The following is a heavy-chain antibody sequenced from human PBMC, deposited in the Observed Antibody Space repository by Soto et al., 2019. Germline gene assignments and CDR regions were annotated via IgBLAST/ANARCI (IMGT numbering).Heavy chain of an antibody. CDR2: IDPSDSYT. CDR3: ARHRYYYDSSGCFDY. J-gene: IGHJ4*02. D-gene: IGHD3-22*01. CDR1: GYSFTSYW. V-gene: IGHV5-10-1*01. Sequence: GESLKISCKGSGYSFTSYWISWVRQMPGKGLEWMGRIDPSDSYTNYSPSFQGHVTISADKSISTAYLQWSSLKASDTAMYYCARHRYYYDSSGCFDYWGQGTLVTVSS.